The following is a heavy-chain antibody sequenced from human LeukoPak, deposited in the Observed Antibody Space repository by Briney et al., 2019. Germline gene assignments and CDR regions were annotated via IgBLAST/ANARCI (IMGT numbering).Heavy chain of an antibody. V-gene: IGHV3-9*01. Sequence: GGSLRLSCEASGFSFDDYAMHWVRQAPGKGLEWVSGISYNRDATGYADSVKGRFTVSRDNAKYSLYLQMNSLRSEDTALYYCAKGAAAGIRGYFDYWGQGILVTVSS. CDR2: ISYNRDAT. D-gene: IGHD6-25*01. CDR1: GFSFDDYA. CDR3: AKGAAAGIRGYFDY. J-gene: IGHJ4*02.